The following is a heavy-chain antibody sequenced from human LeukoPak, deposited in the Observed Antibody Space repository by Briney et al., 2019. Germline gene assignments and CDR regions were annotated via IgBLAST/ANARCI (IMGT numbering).Heavy chain of an antibody. CDR2: IYYSGST. D-gene: IGHD6-13*01. J-gene: IGHJ4*02. CDR1: GDSVSTYY. V-gene: IGHV4-59*08. Sequence: SETLSLTCTVSGDSVSTYYWNWIRQPPGEGLEWIGYIYYSGSTNYNPSLKSRVTISVDTSKDQLSLKLSSVTAADTAVYYCAKQQLVRCFDYWGQGTLVTVSS. CDR3: AKQQLVRCFDY.